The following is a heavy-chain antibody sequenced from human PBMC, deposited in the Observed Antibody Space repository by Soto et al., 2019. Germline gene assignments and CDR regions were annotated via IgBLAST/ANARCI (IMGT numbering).Heavy chain of an antibody. V-gene: IGHV3-30-3*02. CDR3: AKPGVRYCSSTSCSKNWFAP. CDR2: ISYDGSNK. CDR1: GFTFSIYA. D-gene: IGHD2-2*01. J-gene: IGHJ5*02. Sequence: GGSLRLSCAASGFTFSIYAMHWFRQAPGKGLEWVAVISYDGSNKYYADSVKGRFTISRDNSKNTLYLQMNSLRAEDTAVYYCAKPGVRYCSSTSCSKNWFAPWGQGTLVTVSS.